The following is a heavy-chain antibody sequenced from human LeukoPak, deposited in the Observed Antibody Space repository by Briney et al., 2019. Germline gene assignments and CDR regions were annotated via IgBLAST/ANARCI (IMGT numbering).Heavy chain of an antibody. J-gene: IGHJ6*04. CDR3: ARDTYYDILTGPSRLDV. V-gene: IGHV3-21*01. CDR1: PWTFSSYS. D-gene: IGHD3-9*01. Sequence: GGSLRLSCAHSPWTFSSYSMNWVRQAPGKGLEWVSSISSSSSYIYYADSVKGRFTISRDNAKNSLYLQMNSLRAEDTAVYYCARDTYYDILTGPSRLDVWGKGTTVTVSS. CDR2: ISSSSSYI.